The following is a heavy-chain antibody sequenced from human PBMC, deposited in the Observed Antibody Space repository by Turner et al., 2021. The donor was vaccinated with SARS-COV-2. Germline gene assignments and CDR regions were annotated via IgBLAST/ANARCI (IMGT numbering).Heavy chain of an antibody. J-gene: IGHJ6*02. CDR3: ATDQFDGMDV. D-gene: IGHD3-10*01. V-gene: IGHV1-2*02. CDR2: INPNSRDT. CDR1: GYTFTGYY. Sequence: QVQLVQSGAAGKKPGASVRFSCMASGYTFTGYYMHWVRQAPGQGLEWMGWINPNSRDTNYAQKFQGRVTMTRDTSISTAYMELSRLRSDDTAVYYWATDQFDGMDVWGQGTTVTVSS.